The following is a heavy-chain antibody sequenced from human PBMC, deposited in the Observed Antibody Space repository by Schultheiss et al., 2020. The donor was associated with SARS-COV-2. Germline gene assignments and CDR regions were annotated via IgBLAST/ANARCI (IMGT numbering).Heavy chain of an antibody. CDR2: IYSGGST. V-gene: IGHV3-NL1*01. Sequence: GESLKISCAASGFTFSSYGMHWVRQAPGKGLEWVSVIYSGGSTYYADSVKGRFTISRDNSKNTLYLQMNSLRAEDTAVYYCAKDLGATYAFDIWGQGTMVTVSS. D-gene: IGHD1-26*01. J-gene: IGHJ3*02. CDR3: AKDLGATYAFDI. CDR1: GFTFSSYG.